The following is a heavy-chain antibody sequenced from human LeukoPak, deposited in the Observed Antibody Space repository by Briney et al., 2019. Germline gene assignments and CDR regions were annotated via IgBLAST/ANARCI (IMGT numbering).Heavy chain of an antibody. D-gene: IGHD4-17*01. J-gene: IGHJ4*02. CDR2: ISGGGGII. Sequence: GGSLRLSCAASGFIFRSFEMNWVRQAPGKGLEWLSYISGGGGIIYYADSVKGRFTISGDNAKNSPYLQMNSLRAEDTAVYYCARDQPVRSTTVTTFDYWGQGTLVTVSS. CDR3: ARDQPVRSTTVTTFDY. CDR1: GFIFRSFE. V-gene: IGHV3-48*03.